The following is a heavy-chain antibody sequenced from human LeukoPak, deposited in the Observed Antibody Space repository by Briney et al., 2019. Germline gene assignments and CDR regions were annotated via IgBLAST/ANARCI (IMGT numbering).Heavy chain of an antibody. J-gene: IGHJ2*01. CDR3: AKIGVSGHWYFDL. CDR1: ESTFSSFP. Sequence: GGSLRLSCTASESTFSSFPMSWVRQAPGRGLEWISSISSSGSHIYYADSLKGRFTVSRDNAKNSLYVQMNSLRAEDTAVNYCAKIGVSGHWYFDLWGRGTLVTVSS. CDR2: ISSSGSHI. D-gene: IGHD5/OR15-5a*01. V-gene: IGHV3-21*01.